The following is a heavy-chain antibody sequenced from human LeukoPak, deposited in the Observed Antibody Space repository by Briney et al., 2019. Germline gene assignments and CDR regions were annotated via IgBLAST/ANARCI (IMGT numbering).Heavy chain of an antibody. CDR1: GFTLSSYS. Sequence: GGSLRLSCAASGFTLSSYSMNWVRQAPGKGLEWVSYISSSSSTIYYADSVKGRFTISRDNAKNPLYLQMNSLRAEDTAVYYCARGPNYSNFGSAYYYYMDVWGKGTTVTVSS. D-gene: IGHD4-11*01. V-gene: IGHV3-48*01. CDR3: ARGPNYSNFGSAYYYYMDV. J-gene: IGHJ6*03. CDR2: ISSSSSTI.